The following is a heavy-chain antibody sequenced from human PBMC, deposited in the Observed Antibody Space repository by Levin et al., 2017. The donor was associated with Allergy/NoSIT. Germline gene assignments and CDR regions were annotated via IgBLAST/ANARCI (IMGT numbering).Heavy chain of an antibody. J-gene: IGHJ4*02. V-gene: IGHV4-38-2*02. Sequence: ESLKISCAVSGYSISSGYYWGWIRQPPGKGLEWIGSIYHSGSTYYNPSLKSRVTISVDTSKNQFSLKLSSVTAADTAVYYCARDGYYDSSGYYYFDYWGQGTLVTVSS. CDR2: IYHSGST. CDR1: GYSISSGYY. D-gene: IGHD3-22*01. CDR3: ARDGYYDSSGYYYFDY.